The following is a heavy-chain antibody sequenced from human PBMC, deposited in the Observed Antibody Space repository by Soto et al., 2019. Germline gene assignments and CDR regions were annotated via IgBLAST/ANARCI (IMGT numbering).Heavy chain of an antibody. D-gene: IGHD3-3*01. CDR2: IIPIFGTA. J-gene: IGHJ4*02. CDR1: GGTFSSYA. V-gene: IGHV1-69*13. Sequence: GASVKVSWKASGGTFSSYAISLVRQAPGQGLEWMGGIIPIFGTANYAQKFQGRVTITADESTSTAYMELSSLRSEDTAVYYCATGGHYDFWSGPDYWGQGTLVTVSS. CDR3: ATGGHYDFWSGPDY.